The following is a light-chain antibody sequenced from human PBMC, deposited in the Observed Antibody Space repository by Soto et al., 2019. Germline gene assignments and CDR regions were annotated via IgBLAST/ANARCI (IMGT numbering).Light chain of an antibody. V-gene: IGKV3-15*01. Sequence: EIVMTQSPATLSVSPGEGAILSCRASQSINSNLAWYQQKPGQAPRLLIFGASTRAIGIPARFSGSGSGTEFTLTISSLQSEDFAVYYCQHYNNLPLTFGQGTKVDIK. CDR2: GAS. CDR1: QSINSN. J-gene: IGKJ4*01. CDR3: QHYNNLPLT.